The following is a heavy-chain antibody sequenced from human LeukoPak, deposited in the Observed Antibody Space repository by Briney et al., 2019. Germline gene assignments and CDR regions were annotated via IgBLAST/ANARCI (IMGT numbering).Heavy chain of an antibody. Sequence: GGSLRLSCAASGFTVSSNYMSWVRQAPGKGLEWVSVIYTGGSTYYADSVKGRSTISRDNSKNTLYLQMNSLRAEDTAVYYCARGPYSSGSSADYWGQGTLVTVSS. CDR2: IYTGGST. D-gene: IGHD6-19*01. V-gene: IGHV3-66*01. J-gene: IGHJ4*02. CDR1: GFTVSSNY. CDR3: ARGPYSSGSSADY.